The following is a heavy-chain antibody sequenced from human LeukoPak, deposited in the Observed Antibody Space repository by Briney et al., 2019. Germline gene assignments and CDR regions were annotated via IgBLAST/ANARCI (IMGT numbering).Heavy chain of an antibody. CDR2: ISSNGGST. D-gene: IGHD3-16*01. J-gene: IGHJ4*02. V-gene: IGHV3-64*01. CDR3: ARGGSGTIRFDY. CDR1: GFTFSSYA. Sequence: GGSLRLSCAASGFTFSSYAMHWVRQAPGKGLEYVSAISSNGGSTYYANSVKGRFTISRDNSKNTLYLQMGSLRAEGMAVYYCARGGSGTIRFDYWGQGTLVTVSS.